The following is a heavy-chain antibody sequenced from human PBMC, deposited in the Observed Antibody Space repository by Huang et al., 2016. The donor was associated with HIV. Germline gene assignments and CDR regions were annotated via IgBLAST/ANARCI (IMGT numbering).Heavy chain of an antibody. J-gene: IGHJ6*02. D-gene: IGHD2-2*01. CDR1: GYTFTGYY. V-gene: IGHV1-2*02. Sequence: QVQLVQSGAEVKKPGASVKVSCKASGYTFTGYYMHWVRQAPGPGLEWMGWSNPKSGGKNYAQKCQGRVTMTRDTTISTAYMELSRLRSDDAAVYYCAAGVVPAADYYYYYGMDVWGQGTTVTVSS. CDR3: AAGVVPAADYYYYYGMDV. CDR2: SNPKSGGK.